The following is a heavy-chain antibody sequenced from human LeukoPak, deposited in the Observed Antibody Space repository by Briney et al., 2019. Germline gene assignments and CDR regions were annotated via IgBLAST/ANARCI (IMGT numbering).Heavy chain of an antibody. V-gene: IGHV3-74*01. CDR1: GFTFNSYW. CDR2: INSDGSST. D-gene: IGHD2-15*01. CDR3: ASRHCSGGGCYFAGADPFDY. Sequence: HPGGSLRLSCAASGFTFNSYWMHWVRQAPGKGLVWVSRINSDGSSTSYADSVKGRFTISRDNAKNTLYLQMNSLRAEDTAVYYCASRHCSGGGCYFAGADPFDYWGQGTLVTVSS. J-gene: IGHJ4*02.